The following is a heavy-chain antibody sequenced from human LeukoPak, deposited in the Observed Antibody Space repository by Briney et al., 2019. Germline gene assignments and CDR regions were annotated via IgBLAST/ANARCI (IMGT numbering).Heavy chain of an antibody. V-gene: IGHV1-69*13. CDR2: IIPIFGTA. Sequence: ASVKVSCKASGGTFSSYAISWVRQAPGQGLEWMGGIIPIFGTANYAQKFQGRVTITADESTSTAYMELRSLRSDDTAVYYCARDLRIAAAVILAYWGQGTLVTVSS. J-gene: IGHJ4*02. CDR1: GGTFSSYA. CDR3: ARDLRIAAAVILAY. D-gene: IGHD6-13*01.